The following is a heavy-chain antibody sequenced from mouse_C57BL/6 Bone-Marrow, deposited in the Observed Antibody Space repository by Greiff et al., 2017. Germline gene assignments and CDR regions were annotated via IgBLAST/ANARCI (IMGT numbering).Heavy chain of an antibody. V-gene: IGHV5-17*01. CDR2: ISSGSSTI. J-gene: IGHJ4*01. CDR3: APETGDYYAIDY. CDR1: GFTFSDYG. Sequence: EVQRVESGGGLVKPGGSLKLSCAASGFTFSDYGMHWVRQAPEKGLEWVAYISSGSSTIYYADTVKGRFTFSRDNAKNTLFLQMTSLSSEDAAMYYCAPETGDYYAIDYWGKGTSVTVST.